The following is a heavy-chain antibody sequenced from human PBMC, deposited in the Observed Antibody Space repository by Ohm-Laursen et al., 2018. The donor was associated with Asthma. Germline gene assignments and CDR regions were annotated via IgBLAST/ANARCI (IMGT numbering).Heavy chain of an antibody. CDR1: GFSLSNARMG. CDR3: ATRHTGTTAGDAFDV. Sequence: PTQTLTLTGTVSGFSLSNARMGVSWIRQPPGKALEWLALIYWDDDKRYSPSLESRLTITKDTSKNQVVLTMTNMDPVDTATYYCATRHTGTTAGDAFDVWGQGTLVTVSS. CDR2: IYWDDDK. J-gene: IGHJ3*01. V-gene: IGHV2-5*02. D-gene: IGHD1-1*01.